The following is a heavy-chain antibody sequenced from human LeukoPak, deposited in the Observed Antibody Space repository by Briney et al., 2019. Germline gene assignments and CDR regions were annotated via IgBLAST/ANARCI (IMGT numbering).Heavy chain of an antibody. D-gene: IGHD5-12*01. Sequence: PGGSLRLSCAASGFTFSSYEMNWVRQAPGKGLEWVSYICSSGSTIYYADSVKGRFIISRDNAKNARYLQMNSLTAEDTAVYYCARDNVVGGYEWDYYYYYCMDVWGQGTTVTVSS. CDR3: ARDNVVGGYEWDYYYYYCMDV. CDR1: GFTFSSYE. V-gene: IGHV3-48*03. CDR2: ICSSGSTI. J-gene: IGHJ6*01.